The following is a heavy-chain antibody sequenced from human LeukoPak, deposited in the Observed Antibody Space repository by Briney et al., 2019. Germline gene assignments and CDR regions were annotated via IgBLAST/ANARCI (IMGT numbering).Heavy chain of an antibody. V-gene: IGHV4-4*02. Sequence: PGGSLRLSCAASGFIFSSYWMSWVRQPPGKGLGWIGEIYYSGRTKYNSSLKSRVSISVDKSKNQFSLKLTSVTAADTAVYYCAREIGYCDNGSCGNFDFWGQGTQVTVSS. CDR1: GFIFSSYW. CDR2: IYYSGRT. D-gene: IGHD2-15*01. CDR3: AREIGYCDNGSCGNFDF. J-gene: IGHJ4*02.